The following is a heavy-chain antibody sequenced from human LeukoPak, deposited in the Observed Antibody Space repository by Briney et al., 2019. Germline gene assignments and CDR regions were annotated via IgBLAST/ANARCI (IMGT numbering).Heavy chain of an antibody. CDR1: GGTFSSYA. D-gene: IGHD6-6*01. CDR2: IIPIFGIA. CDR3: ARAESVAAYGFDP. V-gene: IGHV1-69*04. J-gene: IGHJ5*02. Sequence: ASVKVSCKASGGTFSSYAISGVRQAPGQGLEWMGRIIPIFGIANNAQKFQGRVTITADKSTSTAYMELSSLRSEDTAVYYCARAESVAAYGFDPWGQGTLVTVSS.